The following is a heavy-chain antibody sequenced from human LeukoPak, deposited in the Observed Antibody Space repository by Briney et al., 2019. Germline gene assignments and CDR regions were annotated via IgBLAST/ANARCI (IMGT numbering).Heavy chain of an antibody. J-gene: IGHJ5*02. CDR3: ARASGIYDFWSGYLNWFDP. V-gene: IGHV4-59*01. CDR1: GGSISSYY. D-gene: IGHD3-3*01. Sequence: SETLSLTCTVSGGSISSYYWSWIRQPPGKGLEWIGYIYYSGSTNYNPPLKSRVSIPVDTSKNQFSLKLSSVTAADTAVYYCARASGIYDFWSGYLNWFDPWGQGTLVTVSS. CDR2: IYYSGST.